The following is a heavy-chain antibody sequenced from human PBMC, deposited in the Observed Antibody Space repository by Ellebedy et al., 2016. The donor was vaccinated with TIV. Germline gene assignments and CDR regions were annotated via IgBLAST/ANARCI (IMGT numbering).Heavy chain of an antibody. CDR3: ASRIGYCSSTSCLGHYYYGMDV. Sequence: SVKVSXKASGGTFSSYAISWVRQAPGQGLEWMGGIIPIFGTANYAQKFQGRVTITADESTSTAYMELSSLRSEDTAVYYCASRIGYCSSTSCLGHYYYGMDVWGQGTTVTVSS. CDR2: IIPIFGTA. D-gene: IGHD2-2*01. CDR1: GGTFSSYA. J-gene: IGHJ6*02. V-gene: IGHV1-69*13.